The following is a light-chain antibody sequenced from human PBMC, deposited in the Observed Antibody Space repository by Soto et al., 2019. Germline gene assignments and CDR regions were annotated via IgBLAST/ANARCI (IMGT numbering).Light chain of an antibody. CDR3: QQYCSSPIT. J-gene: IGKJ5*01. V-gene: IGKV3-20*01. CDR1: QSVSSSC. CDR2: DAY. Sequence: IVLTQNPGILSMSPGERATLSYRVSQSVSSSCLGWYQQKPGQAPRLLIYDAYSRVTGSPDRFSGSGSGTDFTLTISRLEPEDFAVYYCQQYCSSPITFGQGTRLEIK.